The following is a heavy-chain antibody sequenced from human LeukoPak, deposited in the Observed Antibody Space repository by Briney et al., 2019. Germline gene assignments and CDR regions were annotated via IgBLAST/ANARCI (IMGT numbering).Heavy chain of an antibody. D-gene: IGHD3-10*01. J-gene: IGHJ4*02. V-gene: IGHV1-18*01. CDR2: ISAYNGNT. CDR3: ASSLSGSVYNPLDY. Sequence: ASVKVSCKASGYTFTSYGISWVRQAPGQGLEWMEWISAYNGNTNYAQKLQGRVTMTTDTSTSTAYMELRSLRSDDTAVYYCASSLSGSVYNPLDYWGQGTLVTVSS. CDR1: GYTFTSYG.